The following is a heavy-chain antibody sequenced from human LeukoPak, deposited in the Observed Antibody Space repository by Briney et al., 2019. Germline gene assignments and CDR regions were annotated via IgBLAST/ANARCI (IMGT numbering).Heavy chain of an antibody. V-gene: IGHV3-15*01. CDR2: IKSKTDGGTT. CDR1: GFTFSNAW. J-gene: IGHJ4*02. Sequence: NPGGSLRLSCAASGFTFSNAWMSWVRQAPGKGLEWVGRIKSKTDGGTTDYAAPVKGRFTISRDDSKNTLYLQMNSLKTEDTAVYYCTTAYYYDSSGYYYGFDYWGQGTLVTVSS. D-gene: IGHD3-22*01. CDR3: TTAYYYDSSGYYYGFDY.